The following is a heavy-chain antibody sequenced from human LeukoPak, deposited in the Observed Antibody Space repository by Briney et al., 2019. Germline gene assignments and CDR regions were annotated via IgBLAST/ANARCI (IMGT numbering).Heavy chain of an antibody. Sequence: SETLSLTCAVYGGSFSGYYWSWIRQPPGKGLEWIGEINHSGSTNYNPSLKSRVTISVDTSKNQFSLKLSSVTAADTAVYYCAGKIVGATPFDYWGQGTLVTVSS. CDR2: INHSGST. CDR3: AGKIVGATPFDY. CDR1: GGSFSGYY. J-gene: IGHJ4*02. V-gene: IGHV4-34*01. D-gene: IGHD1-26*01.